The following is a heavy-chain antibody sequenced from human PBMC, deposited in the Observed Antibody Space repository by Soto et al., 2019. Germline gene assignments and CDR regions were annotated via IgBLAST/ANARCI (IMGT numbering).Heavy chain of an antibody. Sequence: QVQLQESGPGLVKPSQTLSLTCAVSGDSISSDDYYWNWIRQPPGKGLEWIGYIYYSGSTYYNPSLKSRVTISIDTSKNQFSLKLSSVTAADTAVYYCTRELRGYSYGPGEVYWGRGTLVSVAS. CDR2: IYYSGST. CDR1: GDSISSDDYY. J-gene: IGHJ4*02. V-gene: IGHV4-30-4*01. CDR3: TRELRGYSYGPGEVY. D-gene: IGHD5-18*01.